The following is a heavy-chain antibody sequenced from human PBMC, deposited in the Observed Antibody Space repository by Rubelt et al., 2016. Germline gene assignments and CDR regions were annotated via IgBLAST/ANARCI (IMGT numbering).Heavy chain of an antibody. CDR2: ISGSGGTT. V-gene: IGHV3-23*01. Sequence: FSSYAMSWVRQAPGKGLEWVSAISGSGGTTYYADSVKGRFTISRDNSKNTLYLQMNSLRAEDTAVYYCAKDYRISGSYYTGYAEYFQHWGQGTLVTVSS. J-gene: IGHJ1*01. D-gene: IGHD1-26*01. CDR1: FSSYA. CDR3: AKDYRISGSYYTGYAEYFQH.